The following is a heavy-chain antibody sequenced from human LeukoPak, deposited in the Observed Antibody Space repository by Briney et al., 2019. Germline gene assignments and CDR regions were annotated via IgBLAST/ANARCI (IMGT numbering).Heavy chain of an antibody. J-gene: IGHJ4*02. V-gene: IGHV3-66*01. CDR2: FYSGGDT. CDR1: GFTFSSYA. D-gene: IGHD6-6*01. Sequence: PGGSLRLSCAASGFTFSSYAMSWVRQAPGKGLEWVSVFYSGGDTYYANSVRGRFTISRDNSKNTLYLQMNSLRAEDTAVYYCARDLSIAARPAFDYWGQGTLVTVSS. CDR3: ARDLSIAARPAFDY.